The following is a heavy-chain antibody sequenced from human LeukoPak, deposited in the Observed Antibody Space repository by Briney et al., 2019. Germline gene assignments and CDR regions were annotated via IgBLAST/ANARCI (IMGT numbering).Heavy chain of an antibody. CDR1: GFTFSTYA. Sequence: GGSLRLSCSASGFTFSTYAMHWVRQAPGKGLEYVSGISSNGGSTYYADSVKGRFTISRDNSKNTLYLQMNSLRAEDTAVYYCARYTSSPGEGMDVWGQGTTVTVSS. CDR3: ARYTSSPGEGMDV. V-gene: IGHV3-64*04. J-gene: IGHJ6*02. CDR2: ISSNGGST. D-gene: IGHD3-16*01.